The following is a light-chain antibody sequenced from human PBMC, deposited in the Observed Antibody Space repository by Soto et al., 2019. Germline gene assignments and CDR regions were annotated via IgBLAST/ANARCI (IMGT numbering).Light chain of an antibody. V-gene: IGLV1-51*01. CDR1: SSNIGNKF. CDR3: GTWDNSNSFVV. CDR2: DNN. Sequence: QSVLTQPPSVSAAPGQKVTISCSGSSSNIGNKFVSWYQQLPGTAPKLLTYDNNKRPSGIPDRFSGSKSGTSATLGITGLQTGDEADYYCGTWDNSNSFVVFGGGTKLTVL. J-gene: IGLJ2*01.